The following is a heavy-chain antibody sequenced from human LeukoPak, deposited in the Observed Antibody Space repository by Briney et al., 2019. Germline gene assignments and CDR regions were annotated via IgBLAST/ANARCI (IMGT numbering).Heavy chain of an antibody. CDR1: GLPFSGYG. CDR2: IRYDTSNK. D-gene: IGHD3-22*01. J-gene: IGHJ4*02. Sequence: PGGSLSLSCAASGLPFSGYGMHWVRQAPGKGLEWVAFIRYDTSNKYYADSVKGRFTISRDNSKNTLYLQMNSLRTEDTAVYYCAKDYYDGLDYWGQGTLVTVSS. CDR3: AKDYYDGLDY. V-gene: IGHV3-30*02.